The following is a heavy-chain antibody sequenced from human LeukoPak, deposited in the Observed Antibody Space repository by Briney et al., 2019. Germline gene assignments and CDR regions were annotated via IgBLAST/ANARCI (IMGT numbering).Heavy chain of an antibody. J-gene: IGHJ6*02. V-gene: IGHV3-7*03. CDR2: IKQDGSEK. CDR1: GYIFSTYW. D-gene: IGHD3-3*01. Sequence: GGSLRLSCVGSGYIFSTYWMNWVRQAPGKGLQWVANIKQDGSEKYHVDSVKGRFTISRDNAKNSLYLQMNSLRAEDTAVYYCARDHYDYGMDVWGQGTTVTVSS. CDR3: ARDHYDYGMDV.